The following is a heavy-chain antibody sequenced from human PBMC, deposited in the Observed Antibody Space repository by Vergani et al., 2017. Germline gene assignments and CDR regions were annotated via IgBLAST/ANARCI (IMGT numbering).Heavy chain of an antibody. J-gene: IGHJ6*02. CDR2: VYSGGST. CDR3: AREDYGDSGYYYYGMDV. D-gene: IGHD4-17*01. CDR1: GFPVSCNY. V-gene: IGHV3-66*01. Sequence: EVQLVESGGGLVQPGGSLRLSCAASGFPVSCNYMSWVRQAPGKGLEWVSVVYSGGSTYYADSVKGRLTLSRDNSKNTLYLQMNSLRAEDTAVYYCAREDYGDSGYYYYGMDVWGQGTTVTVSS.